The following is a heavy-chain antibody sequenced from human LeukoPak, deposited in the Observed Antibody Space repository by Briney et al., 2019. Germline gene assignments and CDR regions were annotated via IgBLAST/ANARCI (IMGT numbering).Heavy chain of an antibody. Sequence: ASVKVSCKASGGTFSSYAISWVRQAPGQGLEWMGGIIPIFGTASYAQKFQGRVTMTRDTSTSTVYMELSSLRSEDTAVYYCARLGPIGYYDSSGTTNDYWGQGTLVTVSS. D-gene: IGHD3-22*01. V-gene: IGHV1-69*05. CDR2: IIPIFGTA. J-gene: IGHJ4*02. CDR1: GGTFSSYA. CDR3: ARLGPIGYYDSSGTTNDY.